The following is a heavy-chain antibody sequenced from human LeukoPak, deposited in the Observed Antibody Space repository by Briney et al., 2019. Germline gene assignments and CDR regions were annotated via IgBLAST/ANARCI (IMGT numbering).Heavy chain of an antibody. D-gene: IGHD2-2*01. J-gene: IGHJ2*01. CDR1: GGSISSGGHY. CDR2: IYYSGST. CDR3: SRRDCSRTDCLYWYFDL. Sequence: SETLSLTCSVSGGSISSGGHYWSFIRQPPGKGLEWIGSIYYSGSTYYNPSLRSRVTISVDTSKNTFSLKLRSVTAADTAVYYCSRRDCSRTDCLYWYFDLWGRGALPTVSS. V-gene: IGHV4-39*07.